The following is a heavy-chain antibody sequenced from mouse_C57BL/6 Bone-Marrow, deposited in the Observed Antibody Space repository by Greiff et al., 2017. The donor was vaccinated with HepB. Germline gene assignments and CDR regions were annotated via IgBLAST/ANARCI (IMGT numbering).Heavy chain of an antibody. CDR1: GFTFSDSY. V-gene: IGHV5-12*01. D-gene: IGHD2-4*01. J-gene: IGHJ3*01. Sequence: EVKLVESGGGLVQPGGSLKLSCAASGFTFSDSYMYWVHQTPEKRLAWVSYISNGGGSTYYPDTVKGRFTLSRDNAKNTLYLQMSRLKSEDTAMYYCAMIYYDAYWGQGTLVTVSA. CDR2: ISNGGGST. CDR3: AMIYYDAY.